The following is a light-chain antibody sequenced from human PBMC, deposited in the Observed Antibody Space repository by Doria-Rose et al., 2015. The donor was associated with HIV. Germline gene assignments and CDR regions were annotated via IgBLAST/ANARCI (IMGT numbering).Light chain of an antibody. CDR2: DGS. CDR3: HQYGTSWT. V-gene: IGKV3-20*01. J-gene: IGKJ1*01. CDR1: QSFSSTY. Sequence: DIVLTQSPGTLSLSPGERATLSCRASQSFSSTYLAWYQQKPGQAPSLLIYDGSTRATGIPDRFSASGSGTDFTRTINRLEPEDFTLYCCHQYGTSWTFGQGTKVEI.